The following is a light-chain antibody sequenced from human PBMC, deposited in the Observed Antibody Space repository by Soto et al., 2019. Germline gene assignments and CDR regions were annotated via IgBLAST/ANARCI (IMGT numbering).Light chain of an antibody. V-gene: IGKV4-1*01. CDR2: WAS. Sequence: DFVMTQSPDFLAVSLGERATIKCKSSQSVLSTSDSQNYLAWFHQKPGQPPKLLIYWASTRESGVPDRFSGSGSVTDFTLTINILQAEDVAAYYCQQYHSYPFTFGQGTRLEIK. CDR3: QQYHSYPFT. J-gene: IGKJ5*01. CDR1: QSVLSTSDSQNY.